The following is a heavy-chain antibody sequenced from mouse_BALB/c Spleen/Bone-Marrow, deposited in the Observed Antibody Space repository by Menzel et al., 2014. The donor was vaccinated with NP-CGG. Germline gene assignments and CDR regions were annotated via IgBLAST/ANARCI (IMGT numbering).Heavy chain of an antibody. CDR2: ISNGGGST. J-gene: IGHJ3*01. CDR1: GFTFSSYT. D-gene: IGHD3-3*01. V-gene: IGHV5-12-2*01. Sequence: EVKLMESGGGLVQHGGSLKLSCAASGFTFSSYTMSWVRQTPEKRLEWVAYISNGGGSTYYPDTVKGRFTISRDNAKNTLYLQMSSLKSEDTAMYYCARRAGAYWGQGTLVTVSA. CDR3: ARRAGAY.